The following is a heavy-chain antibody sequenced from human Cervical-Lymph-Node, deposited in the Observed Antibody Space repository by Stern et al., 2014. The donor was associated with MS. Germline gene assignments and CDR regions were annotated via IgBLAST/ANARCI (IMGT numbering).Heavy chain of an antibody. CDR2: LFSKDEK. CDR1: GFSLSNARMG. CDR3: ARISYYSDSGTWVGWFDP. J-gene: IGHJ5*02. V-gene: IGHV2-26*01. D-gene: IGHD3-10*01. Sequence: QVPLRESGPVLVKPTETLTLTCTVSGFSLSNARMGVSWIRQTPGKALEWLAHLFSKDEKSYSTSLKSRLIISKDTSKSQVVLIMTNMDPVDTATYYCARISYYSDSGTWVGWFDPWGQGTLVTVSS.